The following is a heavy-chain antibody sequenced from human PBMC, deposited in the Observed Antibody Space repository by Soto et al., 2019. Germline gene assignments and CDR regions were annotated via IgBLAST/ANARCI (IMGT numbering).Heavy chain of an antibody. J-gene: IGHJ4*02. CDR2: ISYDGSNK. CDR3: AKDPDSSGTDY. CDR1: GFTFSSYG. D-gene: IGHD6-19*01. Sequence: QVQLVEPGGGVVQPGRSLRLSCAASGFTFSSYGMHWVRQAPGKGLEWVAVISYDGSNKYYADSVKGRFTISRDNSKNTLYLQMNSLRAEDTAVYYCAKDPDSSGTDYWGQGTLVTVSS. V-gene: IGHV3-30*18.